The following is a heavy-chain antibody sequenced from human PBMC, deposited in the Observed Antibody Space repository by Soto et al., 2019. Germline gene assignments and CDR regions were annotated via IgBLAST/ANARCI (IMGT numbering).Heavy chain of an antibody. CDR1: GFTFSSYG. Sequence: QVQLVESGGGVVQPGRSLRLSCAASGFTFSSYGMYWVRQAPGKGLEWVAGIWYDGSNEYYADSVKGRFTISRDNSKNTVYLQMNSLRAEDTAVYYCARGISSSWLGFDYWGQGTLVTVSS. CDR2: IWYDGSNE. V-gene: IGHV3-33*01. CDR3: ARGISSSWLGFDY. D-gene: IGHD6-13*01. J-gene: IGHJ4*02.